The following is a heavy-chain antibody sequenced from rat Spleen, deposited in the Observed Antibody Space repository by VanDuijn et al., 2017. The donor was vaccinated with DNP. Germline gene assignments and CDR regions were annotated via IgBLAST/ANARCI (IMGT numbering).Heavy chain of an antibody. CDR1: GFTFNDYD. V-gene: IGHV5S13*01. CDR2: ITPSVNSA. CDR3: ARGNNNYPYWSFDF. D-gene: IGHD1-10*01. Sequence: EVQLVESGGGLVQPGGSLKLSCVASGFTFNDYDMAWVRQAPAKGLERVTSITPSVNSAFYRDSVKGRFTISRDNAKNTLYLQMNRLRSEDTATYYCARGNNNYPYWSFDFWGPGTMVTVSS. J-gene: IGHJ1*01.